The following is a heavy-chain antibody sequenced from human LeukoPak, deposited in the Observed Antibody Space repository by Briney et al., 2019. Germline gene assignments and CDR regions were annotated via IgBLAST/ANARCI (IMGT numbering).Heavy chain of an antibody. CDR2: IYYSGST. J-gene: IGHJ4*02. V-gene: IGHV4-39*01. D-gene: IGHD2-2*01. CDR3: ARQNSASGTHNDH. Sequence: PSETLSLTCTVSGGSISSSSYYWGWIRQPPGKGLEWIGSIYYSGSTYYNPSLKSRVTISVDTSKNQFSLKLSSVTAADTAVYYCARQNSASGTHNDHWGQGTLVTVSS. CDR1: GGSISSSSYY.